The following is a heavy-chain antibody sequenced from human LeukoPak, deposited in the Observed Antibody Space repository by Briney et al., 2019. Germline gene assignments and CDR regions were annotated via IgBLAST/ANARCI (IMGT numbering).Heavy chain of an antibody. CDR2: INPNSGGT. D-gene: IGHD5-12*01. CDR3: ARDPRLGLRNNWFDP. CDR1: RYTFTGYY. Sequence: GASVKVSCKASRYTFTGYYMHWVRQAPGQGLEWMGWINPNSGGTNYAQKFQGRVTMTRDTSISTAYMELSRLRSDDTAVYYCARDPRLGLRNNWFDPWGQGTLVTVSS. V-gene: IGHV1-2*02. J-gene: IGHJ5*02.